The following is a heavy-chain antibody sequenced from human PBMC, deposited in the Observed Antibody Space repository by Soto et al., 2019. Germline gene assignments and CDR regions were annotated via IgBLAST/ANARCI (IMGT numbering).Heavy chain of an antibody. CDR2: ISGAGGNT. J-gene: IGHJ5*02. Sequence: PVGSLRPSCAASGFALGAYAMTWVRQAPGKGLEWVSVISGAGGNTYYADSVKGRFTVSRDNSKKMLYLEMNSLRVEDTAIYYCAKDPVPQLLPSWWFDPWGQGTRVTVSS. V-gene: IGHV3-23*01. CDR3: AKDPVPQLLPSWWFDP. D-gene: IGHD2-2*01. CDR1: GFALGAYA.